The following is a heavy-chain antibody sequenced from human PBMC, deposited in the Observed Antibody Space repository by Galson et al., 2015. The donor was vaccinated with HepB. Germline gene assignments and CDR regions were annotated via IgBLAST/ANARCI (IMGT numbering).Heavy chain of an antibody. CDR2: IHSDGSKI. CDR3: ARGGFGSGTGF. CDR1: GFTFSTYW. V-gene: IGHV3-74*01. D-gene: IGHD1-14*01. J-gene: IGHJ4*02. Sequence: SLRLSCAASGFTFSTYWMYWVRQTPGRGLVWLSCIHSDGSKIGYADSVKGRFTISRDNAKNTLYLQMNSLRVEDTAVYYCARGGFGSGTGFWGQGTLVTVSS.